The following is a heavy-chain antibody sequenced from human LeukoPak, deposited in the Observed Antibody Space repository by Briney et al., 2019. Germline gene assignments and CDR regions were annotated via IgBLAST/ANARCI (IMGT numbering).Heavy chain of an antibody. Sequence: GGSLRLSCAASGFTFSSYWMSWVRQAPGKGLEWVANIKQDGSEKYYVDSVKGRFTISRDNAKNSLYLQMNSLGAEDTAMYYCARISSETYHDAFDIWGQGTMVTVFS. V-gene: IGHV3-7*03. J-gene: IGHJ3*02. CDR1: GFTFSSYW. CDR3: ARISSETYHDAFDI. CDR2: IKQDGSEK. D-gene: IGHD3-10*01.